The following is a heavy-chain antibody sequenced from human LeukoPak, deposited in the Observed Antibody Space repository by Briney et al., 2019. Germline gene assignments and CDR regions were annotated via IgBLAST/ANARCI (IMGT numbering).Heavy chain of an antibody. CDR3: AKDRFVVVPAANRHRSFDY. D-gene: IGHD2-2*01. J-gene: IGHJ4*02. CDR1: GFTFSSYW. V-gene: IGHV3-7*01. Sequence: GGSLRLSCAASGFTFSSYWMSWVRQAPGKGLEWVANIKQDGTAKFYVDSVKGRFTISRDNAKNSLYLQMNSLRAEDTAVYYCAKDRFVVVPAANRHRSFDYWGQGTLVTVSS. CDR2: IKQDGTAK.